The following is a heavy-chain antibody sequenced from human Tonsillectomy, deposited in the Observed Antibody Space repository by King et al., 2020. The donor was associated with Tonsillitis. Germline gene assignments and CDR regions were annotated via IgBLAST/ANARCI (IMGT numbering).Heavy chain of an antibody. V-gene: IGHV3-23*04. J-gene: IGHJ4*02. CDR3: AKGISTVTTPDY. Sequence: VQLVESGGGLVQPGGSLRLSCAASGFTFSNFAMSWVRQAPGKGLEWVSGISGSGGNTYYTDSVKGRFTISRDNSKNALYLQMHSLRAEDTALYYCAKGISTVTTPDYWGQGTLVTVSS. CDR1: GFTFSNFA. D-gene: IGHD4-17*01. CDR2: ISGSGGNT.